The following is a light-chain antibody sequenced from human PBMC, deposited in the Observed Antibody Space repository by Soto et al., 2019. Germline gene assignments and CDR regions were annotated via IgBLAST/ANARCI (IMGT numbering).Light chain of an antibody. J-gene: IGLJ1*01. CDR2: SNN. V-gene: IGLV1-47*02. CDR3: AAWDDSLSGFYV. CDR1: SSNIGSNY. Sequence: QSLLPQPPSASGTPGQRVTISCSGSSSNIGSNYVYWYQQLPGTAPKLLIYSNNQRPSGVPDRFSGSKSGTSASLAISGLRSEDEADYYCAAWDDSLSGFYVFGTGTKVTVL.